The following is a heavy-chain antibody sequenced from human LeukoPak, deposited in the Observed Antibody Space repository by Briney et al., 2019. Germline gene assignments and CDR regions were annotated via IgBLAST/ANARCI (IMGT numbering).Heavy chain of an antibody. V-gene: IGHV3-30*04. J-gene: IGHJ4*02. Sequence: PGRSLRLSCAASGFTFSSYAMHWVRQAPGKGLEWVAVISYDGSNKYYADSVKGRFTTSRDNSKNTLYLQMNSLRAEDTAVYYCARARYGYWGQGTLVTVSS. CDR2: ISYDGSNK. D-gene: IGHD1-14*01. CDR3: ARARYGY. CDR1: GFTFSSYA.